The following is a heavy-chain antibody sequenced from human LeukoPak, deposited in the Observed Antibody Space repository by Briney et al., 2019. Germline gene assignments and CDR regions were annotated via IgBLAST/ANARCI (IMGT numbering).Heavy chain of an antibody. CDR1: GFTFSSYS. J-gene: IGHJ1*01. CDR2: ISSSSSYI. CDR3: ARGGAFLTVHFQH. D-gene: IGHD3-3*02. Sequence: GGSLRLSCAASGFTFSSYSMNWVRQAPGKGLEWVSSISSSSSYIYYADSVKGRFTISRDNAKNSLYLQMNSLRAEDTAVYYCARGGAFLTVHFQHWGQGTLVIVSS. V-gene: IGHV3-21*01.